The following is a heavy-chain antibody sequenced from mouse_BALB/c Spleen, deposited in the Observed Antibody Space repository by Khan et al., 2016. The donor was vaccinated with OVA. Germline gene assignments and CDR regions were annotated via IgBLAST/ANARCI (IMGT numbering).Heavy chain of an antibody. CDR3: ASHLTGSFAY. V-gene: IGHV5-6*01. Sequence: EVQGVESGGDLVKPGGSLKLSCAASGFTFSSYGMSWVRQTPDKRLEWVATINSDGFYTYYPDSVKGRFTISRNNAKKTLYLQVRSLKSEDTAMYYCASHLTGSFAYWGQGTLVTVSA. J-gene: IGHJ3*01. D-gene: IGHD4-1*01. CDR1: GFTFSSYG. CDR2: INSDGFYT.